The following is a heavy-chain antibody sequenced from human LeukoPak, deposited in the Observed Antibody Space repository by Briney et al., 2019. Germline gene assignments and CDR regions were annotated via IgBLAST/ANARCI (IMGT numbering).Heavy chain of an antibody. J-gene: IGHJ3*02. V-gene: IGHV4-30-2*01. CDR1: GGSISSGGYY. CDR3: AREVRQYQLLYREVNPAFDI. Sequence: KSSQTLSLTCTVSGGSISSGGYYWSWIRQPPGKGLVWIGYIYHSGSTYYNPSLKSRVTISVDRSKNQFSLKLSSVTAADTAVYYCAREVRQYQLLYREVNPAFDIWGQGTMVTVSS. D-gene: IGHD2-2*02. CDR2: IYHSGST.